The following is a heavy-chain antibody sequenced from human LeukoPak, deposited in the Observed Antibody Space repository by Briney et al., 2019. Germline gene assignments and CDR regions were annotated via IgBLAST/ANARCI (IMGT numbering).Heavy chain of an antibody. D-gene: IGHD5-18*01. CDR3: TTESGYGPSGYYFDY. CDR1: GFTFNYAW. V-gene: IGHV3-15*01. Sequence: GGSLRLSCAASGFTFNYAWMSWVRQVPGKGLEWVGRIKSKTGGGTTDYAAPVKGRFTISRDDSKNTLYLQMNSLKTEDTAVYYCTTESGYGPSGYYFDYWGQGTLVTVSS. CDR2: IKSKTGGGTT. J-gene: IGHJ4*02.